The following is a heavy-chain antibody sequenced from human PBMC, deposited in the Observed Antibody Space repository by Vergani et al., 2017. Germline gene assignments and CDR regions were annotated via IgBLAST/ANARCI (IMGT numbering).Heavy chain of an antibody. CDR2: IIPIFGPA. V-gene: IGHV1-69*12. CDR1: GDTFRSDA. CDR3: ARAPRVREFEINNRGYGMDV. D-gene: IGHD3-10*01. Sequence: QVQLVQSGAEVKKPGSSVKVSCEVSGDTFRSDAMSWVRQAPGQGLEWMGGIIPIFGPANVAQKFQGRVTITADESASRTYMEMRSLRSEDTAVYYCARAPRVREFEINNRGYGMDVWGQGTTVIVSS. J-gene: IGHJ6*02.